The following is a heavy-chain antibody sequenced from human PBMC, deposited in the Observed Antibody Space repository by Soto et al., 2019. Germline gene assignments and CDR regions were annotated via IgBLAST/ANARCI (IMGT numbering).Heavy chain of an antibody. D-gene: IGHD1-20*01. CDR3: ARDIDNRDYYYGLDV. CDR2: ISNSGNTI. CDR1: GFVFKNYE. Sequence: GGSLRLSCVASGFVFKNYEMNGVRQAPGKGLEWIPYISNSGNTIYVADSMRGRFTISRDNAKNSLFLQMNSLRADDTAVYYCARDIDNRDYYYGLDVWGQGTRVTVSS. J-gene: IGHJ6*02. V-gene: IGHV3-48*03.